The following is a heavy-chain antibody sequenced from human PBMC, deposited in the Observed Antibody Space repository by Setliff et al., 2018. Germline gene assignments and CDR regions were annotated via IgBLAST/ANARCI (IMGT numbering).Heavy chain of an antibody. V-gene: IGHV4-34*01. J-gene: IGHJ4*02. D-gene: IGHD3-3*01. Sequence: SETLSLTCGGYAGSLSDYYWSWIRQPPGKGLEWIGEINQSGSTTYNPSLKGRVTISMDTSKNQFSLKLSSVTAADTAVYYCARVRYVFWSGSIDYWGQGTLVTVSS. CDR1: AGSLSDYY. CDR3: ARVRYVFWSGSIDY. CDR2: INQSGST.